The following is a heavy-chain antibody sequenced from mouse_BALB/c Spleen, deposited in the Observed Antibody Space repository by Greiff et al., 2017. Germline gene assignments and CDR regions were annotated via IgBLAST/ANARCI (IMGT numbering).Heavy chain of an antibody. CDR1: GYSITRDYA. Sequence: EVKLVESGPGLVKPSQSLSLTCTVTGYSITRDYAWNWIRQFPGNKLEWLGYISYSGSTSYNPSLKSRISITRDTSKNQFFLQLNSVTTEDTATYYCARGLGYYYAMDYWGQGTSVTVSS. J-gene: IGHJ4*01. V-gene: IGHV3-2*02. CDR3: ARGLGYYYAMDY. CDR2: ISYSGST.